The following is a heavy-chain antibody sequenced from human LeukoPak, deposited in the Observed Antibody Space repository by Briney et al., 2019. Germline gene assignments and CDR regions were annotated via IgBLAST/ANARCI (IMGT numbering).Heavy chain of an antibody. Sequence: ASVKVSCKASGYTFTAYYMHWVRQAPGQGLEWMGWINPNSGGTNYAQKFQGRVTMTRDTSISTAYMELSRLRSDDTAVYYCARDRVVVPAAFDYWGQGTLVTVFS. CDR3: ARDRVVVPAAFDY. J-gene: IGHJ4*02. CDR2: INPNSGGT. D-gene: IGHD2-2*01. V-gene: IGHV1-2*02. CDR1: GYTFTAYY.